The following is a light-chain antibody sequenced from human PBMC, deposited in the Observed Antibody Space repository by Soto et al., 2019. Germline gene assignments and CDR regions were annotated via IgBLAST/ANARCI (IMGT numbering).Light chain of an antibody. V-gene: IGKV1-8*01. CDR2: AAS. J-gene: IGKJ2*01. CDR3: QQYYSYAPLMYT. CDR1: QGISSY. Sequence: AIRMTQSPSSLSASTGDRVTITCRASQGISSYLAWYQQKPGKAPKLLIYAASTLHSGVPSRFSGSVSGTDFTLAIRCLQSEDFATYYCQQYYSYAPLMYTFGQGPKLEIK.